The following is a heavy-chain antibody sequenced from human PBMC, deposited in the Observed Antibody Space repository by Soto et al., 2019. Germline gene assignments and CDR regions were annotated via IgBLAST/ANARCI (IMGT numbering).Heavy chain of an antibody. D-gene: IGHD6-19*01. V-gene: IGHV4-59*08. CDR1: GGSISSYY. CDR3: ARAAKWQWLVEYYFDY. J-gene: IGHJ4*02. CDR2: IYYSGST. Sequence: SETLSLTCTVSGGSISSYYWSWIRQPPGKGLEWIGYIYYSGSTNYNPSLKSRVTISVDTSKNQFSLKLSSVTAADTAVYYCARAAKWQWLVEYYFDYWGQGTLVTVSS.